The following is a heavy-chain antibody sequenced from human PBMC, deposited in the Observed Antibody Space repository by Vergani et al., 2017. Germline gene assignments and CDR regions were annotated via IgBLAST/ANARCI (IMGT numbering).Heavy chain of an antibody. CDR3: ARPFDIVVVPAANQPGTGAFDI. J-gene: IGHJ3*02. CDR1: GYSFTSYW. Sequence: EVQLVPSGAEVKKPGESLKISCKGSGYSFTSYWIGWVRQMPGKGLEWMGIIYPGDSDTRYSPSFQGQVTISADKSTSTAYLQWSSLKASDTAMYYCARPFDIVVVPAANQPGTGAFDIWGQGTMVTVSS. V-gene: IGHV5-51*01. D-gene: IGHD2-2*01. CDR2: IYPGDSDT.